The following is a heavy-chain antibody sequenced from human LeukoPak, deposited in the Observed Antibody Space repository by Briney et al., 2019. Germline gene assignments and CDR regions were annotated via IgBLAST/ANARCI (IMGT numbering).Heavy chain of an antibody. Sequence: PGGCLRLSCAASGFTFSSYAMSWVRQAPGKGLEWVSAISGSGGSTYYADSVKGRFTISRDNSKNTLYLQMNSLRAEDTAVYYCAKGSRYYYDSSGYPDYWGQGTLVTVSS. CDR1: GFTFSSYA. V-gene: IGHV3-23*01. CDR3: AKGSRYYYDSSGYPDY. D-gene: IGHD3-22*01. J-gene: IGHJ4*02. CDR2: ISGSGGST.